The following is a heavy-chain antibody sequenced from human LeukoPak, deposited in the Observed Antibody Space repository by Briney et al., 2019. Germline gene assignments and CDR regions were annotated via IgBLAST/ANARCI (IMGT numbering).Heavy chain of an antibody. Sequence: GGSLRLSCAASEFTFSSYEMNWVRQAPGKGLEWVSYISSSGSTILYADSVKGRFTISRDNAKNTLYLQMNSLRAEDTAVYYCASTVRGGMNWGQGTLVTVSS. CDR3: ASTVRGGMN. D-gene: IGHD3-10*01. CDR1: EFTFSSYE. V-gene: IGHV3-48*03. J-gene: IGHJ4*02. CDR2: ISSSGSTI.